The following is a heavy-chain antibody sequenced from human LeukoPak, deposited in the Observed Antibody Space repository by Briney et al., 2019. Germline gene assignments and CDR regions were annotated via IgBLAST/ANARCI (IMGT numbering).Heavy chain of an antibody. CDR3: AKDYVVGSIDY. D-gene: IGHD2-21*01. CDR1: GFTLRNYA. CDR2: ITGSGTTT. Sequence: GGSLRLSCVVSGFTLRNYAVSWVRQAPGKGLEWVSTITGSGTTTFYADSVRGRFIISRDNSKNTLFLQMNSLRAEDSAVYYCAKDYVVGSIDYWGQGTLVTVSS. J-gene: IGHJ4*02. V-gene: IGHV3-23*01.